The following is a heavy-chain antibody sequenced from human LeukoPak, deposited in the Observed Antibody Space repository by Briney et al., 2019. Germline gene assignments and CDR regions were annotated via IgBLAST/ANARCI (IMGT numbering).Heavy chain of an antibody. CDR3: AKPLESYDTTGYLTSIFDY. CDR1: GFNFSTSG. Sequence: GGSLRLSCAASGFNFSTSGMSWVRQAPGKGPEWVSAITGSSDGTYYADSVKGRFTISRDNSKNTLFLQMNSLRAEDTAVYYCAKPLESYDTTGYLTSIFDYWGQGTLVTVSS. CDR2: ITGSSDGT. D-gene: IGHD3-22*01. J-gene: IGHJ4*02. V-gene: IGHV3-23*01.